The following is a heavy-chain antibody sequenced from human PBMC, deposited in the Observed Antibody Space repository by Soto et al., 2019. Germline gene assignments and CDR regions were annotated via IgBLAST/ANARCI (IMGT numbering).Heavy chain of an antibody. CDR3: ARYSGKYQGPIDY. CDR1: GFTFSHYG. J-gene: IGHJ4*02. V-gene: IGHV3-30*03. Sequence: QVQLVESGGGVVQPGRSLRLSCAAAGFTFSHYGIHWVRQAPGKGLEWLGVISYGGSNKHYADSVKGRFTVSRDNSKNTLYLQMNSLRAEDTAVYFCARYSGKYQGPIDYWGQGTLVTVSS. D-gene: IGHD1-26*01. CDR2: ISYGGSNK.